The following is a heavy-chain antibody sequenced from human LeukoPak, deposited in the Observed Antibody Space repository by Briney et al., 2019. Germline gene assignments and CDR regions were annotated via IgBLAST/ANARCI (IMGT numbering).Heavy chain of an antibody. Sequence: GGSLRLSCAASGFTFSDYYMSWIRQAPGKGLEWVSYISSSGSTIYYADSVKGRFTISRDNAENSLYLQMNSLRAEDTAVYYCARDHTWFGELLDDDFDIWGQGTRVTVSS. CDR2: ISSSGSTI. J-gene: IGHJ3*02. CDR3: ARDHTWFGELLDDDFDI. CDR1: GFTFSDYY. V-gene: IGHV3-11*01. D-gene: IGHD3-10*01.